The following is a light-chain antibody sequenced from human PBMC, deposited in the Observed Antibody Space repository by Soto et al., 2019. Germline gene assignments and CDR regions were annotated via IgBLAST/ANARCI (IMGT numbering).Light chain of an antibody. CDR2: AAS. V-gene: IGKV1-9*01. CDR1: QGISSY. CDR3: QQYEDIPIT. Sequence: IQLTQSPSSLSASVGDRVTITCRASQGISSYLAWYQQKPGRAPKLLIYAASSLQSGVPSRFSGSGSGTDFTFTISSLQPEDIATYYCQQYEDIPITFGQGTRLEI. J-gene: IGKJ5*01.